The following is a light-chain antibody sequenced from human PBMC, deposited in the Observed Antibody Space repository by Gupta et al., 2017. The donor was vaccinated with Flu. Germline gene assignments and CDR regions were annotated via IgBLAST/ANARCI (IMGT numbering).Light chain of an antibody. CDR3: QQYNNWLALT. CDR2: GAS. J-gene: IGKJ4*01. Sequence: EIVMTQSPATLSVSPGERATLSCRASQSVSSNLAWYQQKPGQAPRLLIYGASTRATGIPARFSGSGYGTEFTLTISSRQSEDFAVYYCQQYNNWLALTFGRGTKVEIK. CDR1: QSVSSN. V-gene: IGKV3-15*01.